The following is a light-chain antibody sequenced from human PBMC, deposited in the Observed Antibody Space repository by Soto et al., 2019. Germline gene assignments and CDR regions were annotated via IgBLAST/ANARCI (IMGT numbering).Light chain of an antibody. CDR2: GAS. J-gene: IGKJ1*01. CDR1: QSVSSSY. Sequence: EIVLTQSPGTLSLSPGERATLSCRASQSVSSSYLAWYQQKPGQTPRLLVYGASSRATGIPDRFSASGSGTDFILTISRLEPEDSAAYYCQQYVSSPRTFGQGTKVDIK. CDR3: QQYVSSPRT. V-gene: IGKV3-20*01.